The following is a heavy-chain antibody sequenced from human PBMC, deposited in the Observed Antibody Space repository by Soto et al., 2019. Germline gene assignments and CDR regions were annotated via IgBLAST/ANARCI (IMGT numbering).Heavy chain of an antibody. V-gene: IGHV5-51*01. CDR1: GYRFSSSW. J-gene: IGHJ4*02. CDR2: VYPSDSDV. Sequence: GESPKTPCQGTGYRFSSSWIGWVRQNPGKGLEWLGNVYPSDSDVRHSPPLEGQVTNSPDNSIISAYLELLNLKASDTAICSCTEGATSPFASWGQGTRVTVSS. D-gene: IGHD3-16*01. CDR3: TEGATSPFAS.